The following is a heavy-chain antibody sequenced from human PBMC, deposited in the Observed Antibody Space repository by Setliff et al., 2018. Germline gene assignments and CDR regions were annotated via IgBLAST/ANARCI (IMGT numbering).Heavy chain of an antibody. CDR2: IYTDGTIT. Sequence: GGSLRLSCAASGFTFSNYWMHWVRQAPGKGLVWVSRIYTDGTITSYADSVRGRFTISRDNSKNTLYLQMNSLRPEDTAVYYCARTCSGSGCYAGLESWGQGTPVTVSS. CDR1: GFTFSNYW. V-gene: IGHV3-74*01. CDR3: ARTCSGSGCYAGLES. J-gene: IGHJ4*02. D-gene: IGHD2-15*01.